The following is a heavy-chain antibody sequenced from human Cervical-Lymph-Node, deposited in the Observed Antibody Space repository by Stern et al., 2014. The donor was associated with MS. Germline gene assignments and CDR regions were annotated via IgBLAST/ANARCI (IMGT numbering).Heavy chain of an antibody. J-gene: IGHJ4*02. V-gene: IGHV1-18*01. Sequence: QVQLGQSEAEVKKPGASVKVSCKASGYTFANYGFTWVRQAPGQGLEWMGWISAKNGYTKYAQVFQDRVTMTTDTSTSTAYMELTKLRSDDTAVYFCARVTVAVSGDYWGQGTLVTVSS. D-gene: IGHD6-19*01. CDR1: GYTFANYG. CDR2: ISAKNGYT. CDR3: ARVTVAVSGDY.